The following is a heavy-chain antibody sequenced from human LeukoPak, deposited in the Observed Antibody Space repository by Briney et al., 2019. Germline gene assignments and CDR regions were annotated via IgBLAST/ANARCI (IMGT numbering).Heavy chain of an antibody. Sequence: GGSLRLSCGASGFTFSSFEMNWVRQAPGKGLEWVSDSAKGRFTISRDNAKNSLYLQMNSLRAEDTAVYYCARDGNDYDSSIDYWGQGTLVTVSS. CDR3: ARDGNDYDSSIDY. CDR1: GFTFSSFE. J-gene: IGHJ4*02. D-gene: IGHD3-22*01. V-gene: IGHV3-48*03.